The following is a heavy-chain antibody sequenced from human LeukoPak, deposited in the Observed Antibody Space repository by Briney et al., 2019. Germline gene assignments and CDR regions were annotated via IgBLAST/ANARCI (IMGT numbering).Heavy chain of an antibody. V-gene: IGHV3-53*05. CDR3: ARARYGGNWGELAY. J-gene: IGHJ4*02. Sequence: GGSLTLSCAASGFTVSSNYMNWVRRAPGKGLEWVSLIYGGGSTNYADSVKGRFTISRDNSKNTLYLQMNSLRTEDTAVYYCARARYGGNWGELAYWGQGTLVTVSS. D-gene: IGHD4-23*01. CDR2: IYGGGST. CDR1: GFTVSSNY.